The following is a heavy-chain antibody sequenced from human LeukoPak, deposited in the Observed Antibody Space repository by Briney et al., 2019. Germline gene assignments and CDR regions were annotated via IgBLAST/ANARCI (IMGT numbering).Heavy chain of an antibody. J-gene: IGHJ4*02. D-gene: IGHD2-15*01. V-gene: IGHV4-39*07. CDR3: AREFEECSGGSCYSIYFDY. Sequence: SETLSLTCTVSGSSISSSSYYWGWIRQPPGKGLEWIGSIYYSGSTYYNPSLKSRVTISVDTSKNQFSLKLSSVTAVDTAVYYCAREFEECSGGSCYSIYFDYWGQGTLVTVSS. CDR2: IYYSGST. CDR1: GSSISSSSYY.